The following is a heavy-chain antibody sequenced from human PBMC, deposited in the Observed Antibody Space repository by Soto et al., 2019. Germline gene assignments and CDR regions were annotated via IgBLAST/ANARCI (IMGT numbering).Heavy chain of an antibody. J-gene: IGHJ4*02. CDR1: GGSISSGGYY. D-gene: IGHD4-17*01. Sequence: QVQLQESGPGLVKPSQTLSLTCTVSGGSISSGGYYWSWIRQHPGKGLEWIGYLYYSGSTYYNPSLRSRVTISADTSKNQSSPKLSSVTAADTAVYYCARETTLAAFVDYWGQGTLVTVSS. CDR3: ARETTLAAFVDY. CDR2: LYYSGST. V-gene: IGHV4-31*03.